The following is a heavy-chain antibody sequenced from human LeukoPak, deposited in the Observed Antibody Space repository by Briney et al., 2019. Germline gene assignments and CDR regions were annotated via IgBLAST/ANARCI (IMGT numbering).Heavy chain of an antibody. J-gene: IGHJ6*03. CDR2: INPNSGGT. Sequence: ASVKVSCKASGYTFTGYYMHWVRQAPGQGLEWMGWINPNSGGTNYAQKFQGRVTITADESTSTAYMELSSLRSEDTAVYYCATGGSPYYYYYMDVWGKGTTVTISS. CDR3: ATGGSPYYYYYMDV. V-gene: IGHV1-2*02. CDR1: GYTFTGYY.